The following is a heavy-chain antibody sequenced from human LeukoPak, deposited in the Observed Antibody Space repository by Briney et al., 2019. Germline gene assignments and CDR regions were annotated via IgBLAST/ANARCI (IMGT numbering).Heavy chain of an antibody. Sequence: GGSLRLSCAASGFTFSSYSMNWVRQAPGKGLEWVSSISSSSSYIYYADSVKGRFTISRDNAKNSLYLQMNSLRAEDTAVYYCARDWGYYYYYGMDVWGQGTAVTVSS. V-gene: IGHV3-21*01. J-gene: IGHJ6*02. CDR2: ISSSSSYI. D-gene: IGHD3-16*01. CDR1: GFTFSSYS. CDR3: ARDWGYYYYYGMDV.